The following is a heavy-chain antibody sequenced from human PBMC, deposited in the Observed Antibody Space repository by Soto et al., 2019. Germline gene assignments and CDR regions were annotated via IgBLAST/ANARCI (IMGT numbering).Heavy chain of an antibody. J-gene: IGHJ6*02. Sequence: EVQLVESGGGLVQPGGSLRLSCAASGFTFSSYSMNWVRQAPGKGLEWVSYISSSSSTIYYADSVKGRFTISSDNAKNSLYRQITSLRDEDTAVYYGEGDGGTGGTARPHYYYGMDVWGQGTKVPVSS. CDR3: EGDGGTGGTARPHYYYGMDV. CDR1: GFTFSSYS. CDR2: ISSSSSTI. V-gene: IGHV3-48*02. D-gene: IGHD6-6*01.